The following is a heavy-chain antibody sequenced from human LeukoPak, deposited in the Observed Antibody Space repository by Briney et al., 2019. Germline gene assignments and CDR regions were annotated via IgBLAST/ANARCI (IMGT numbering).Heavy chain of an antibody. CDR2: IYYSGST. CDR1: GGSISSSSYY. CDR3: ARLKGPSSGY. V-gene: IGHV4-39*01. D-gene: IGHD6-25*01. Sequence: SETLSLTCTVSGGSISSSSYYWGWIRQPPGKGLEWIGSIYYSGSTYYNPSLKSRVTISVDTSKNQFSLKLSSVTAADTAVYYCARLKGPSSGYWGQGTLVTVSS. J-gene: IGHJ4*02.